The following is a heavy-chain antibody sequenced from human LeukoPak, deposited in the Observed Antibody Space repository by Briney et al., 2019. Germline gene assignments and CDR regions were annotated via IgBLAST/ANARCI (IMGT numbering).Heavy chain of an antibody. CDR3: ARLGTRYCTSTSCHSQFDF. CDR2: INWNGGST. CDR1: GFTFDDYT. D-gene: IGHD2-2*01. Sequence: PGGSLRLSCAASGFTFDDYTMHWVCQAPGKGLEWVSGINWNGGSTGYADSVKGRFTISRDNAKNSLYLQMNSLRAEDTALYYCARLGTRYCTSTSCHSQFDFWGQGTLVTVSS. J-gene: IGHJ4*02. V-gene: IGHV3-20*04.